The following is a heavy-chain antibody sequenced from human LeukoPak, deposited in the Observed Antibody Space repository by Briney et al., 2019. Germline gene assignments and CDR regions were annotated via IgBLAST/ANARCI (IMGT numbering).Heavy chain of an antibody. CDR1: GYTFTSYD. CDR2: MNPNSGNT. D-gene: IGHD3-3*01. J-gene: IGHJ6*03. Sequence: ASVTVSCKASGYTFTSYDINWVRQATGQGLEWMGWMNPNSGNTGYAQKFQGRVTITRNTSISTAYIELSSLRSEDTAVYYCARVRSDYDFWSGYSGGYYYYYYMDVWGKGTTVTVSS. CDR3: ARVRSDYDFWSGYSGGYYYYYYMDV. V-gene: IGHV1-8*03.